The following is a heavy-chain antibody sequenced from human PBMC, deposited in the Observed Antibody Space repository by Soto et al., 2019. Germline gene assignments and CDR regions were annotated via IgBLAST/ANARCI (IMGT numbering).Heavy chain of an antibody. CDR1: GGTFSSYA. Sequence: SVKVSCKASGGTFSSYAISWVRQAPGQGLEWMGGIIPIFGTANYAQKFQGRVTITADESTSTAYMELSSLRSEDTAVYYCAREVYQLLSNYYYYGMDVWGQGTTATVSS. CDR3: AREVYQLLSNYYYYGMDV. CDR2: IIPIFGTA. J-gene: IGHJ6*02. V-gene: IGHV1-69*13. D-gene: IGHD2-2*01.